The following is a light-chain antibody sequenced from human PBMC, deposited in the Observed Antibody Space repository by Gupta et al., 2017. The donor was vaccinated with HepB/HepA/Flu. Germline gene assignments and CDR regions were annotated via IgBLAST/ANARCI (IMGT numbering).Light chain of an antibody. CDR3: GTWDDSLSGDVI. J-gene: IGLJ2*01. V-gene: IGLV1-44*01. CDR2: GDN. CDR1: SSNIGSNS. Sequence: SVLPQTPSASGTPGQRVTISCSGSSSNIGSNSVNWYQQLPGTAPKLLIYGDNKRPSGVPDRFSGTKSGTSASLAISELQTGDEADYYCGTWDDSLSGDVIFCGGTKLTVL.